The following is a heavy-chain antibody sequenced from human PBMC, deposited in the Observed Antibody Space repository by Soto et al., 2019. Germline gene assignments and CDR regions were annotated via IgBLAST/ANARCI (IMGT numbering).Heavy chain of an antibody. V-gene: IGHV3-33*01. CDR1: GFTFSSYG. D-gene: IGHD2-15*01. CDR2: IWYDGSNK. Sequence: PGGSLRLSCAASGFTFSSYGMHWVRQAPGKGLEWVAVIWYDGSNKYYADSVKGRFTISRDNSKNTLYLQMNSLRAEDTAVYYCARGTYCSGGSCLNAFDIWGQGTXVTVPS. CDR3: ARGTYCSGGSCLNAFDI. J-gene: IGHJ3*02.